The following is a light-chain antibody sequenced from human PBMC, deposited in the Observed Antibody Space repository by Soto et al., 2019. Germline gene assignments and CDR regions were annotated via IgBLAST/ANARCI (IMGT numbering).Light chain of an antibody. CDR2: KAS. Sequence: DIQMTQSPSTLSASVGDRVTLTCRASQDIINWLAWYQQKPGKAPTLLIYKASSLKSGVPSTLSASGSGKEFTLTISSLQPDDFATYYCQQYYNYPRTFGQGNKVEIK. V-gene: IGKV1-5*03. J-gene: IGKJ1*01. CDR3: QQYYNYPRT. CDR1: QDIINW.